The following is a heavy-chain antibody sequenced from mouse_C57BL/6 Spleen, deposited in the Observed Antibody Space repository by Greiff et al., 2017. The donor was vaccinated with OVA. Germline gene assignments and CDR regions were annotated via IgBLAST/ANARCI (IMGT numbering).Heavy chain of an antibody. V-gene: IGHV5-12*01. D-gene: IGHD1-1*01. J-gene: IGHJ1*03. CDR2: ISNGGGST. Sequence: EVQLQESGGGLVQPGGSLKLSCAASGFTFSDYYMYWVRQTPEKRLEWVAYISNGGGSTYYPDTVKGRFTISRDNAKNTLYLQMSRLKSEDTAMYYCARDYYGSSYGGYFDVWGTGTTVTVSS. CDR3: ARDYYGSSYGGYFDV. CDR1: GFTFSDYY.